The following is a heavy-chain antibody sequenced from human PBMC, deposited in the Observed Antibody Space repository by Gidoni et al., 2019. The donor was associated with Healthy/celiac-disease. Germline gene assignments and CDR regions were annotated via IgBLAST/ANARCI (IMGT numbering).Heavy chain of an antibody. CDR3: ARVDIVATKVDY. D-gene: IGHD5-12*01. Sequence: QLQLQESGSGLVKPSQTLSLTCAVSGGSISRGGYSWSWIRQPPGKGLEWIGYIYHSGSTYYNPSLKSRVTISVDRSKNQFSLKLSSVTAADTAVYYCARVDIVATKVDYWGQGTLVTVSS. J-gene: IGHJ4*02. CDR2: IYHSGST. V-gene: IGHV4-30-2*01. CDR1: GGSISRGGYS.